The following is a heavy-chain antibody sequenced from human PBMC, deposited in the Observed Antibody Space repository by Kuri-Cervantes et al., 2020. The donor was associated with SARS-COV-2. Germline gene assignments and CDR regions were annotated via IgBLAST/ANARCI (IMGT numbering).Heavy chain of an antibody. D-gene: IGHD5-24*01. Sequence: SQTLSLTCAVSGYSISSGYYWGWIRQPPGKGLEWIGSIYHSGSTYYNPSLKSRVTISVDTPKNQFSPKLSSVTAADTAVYYCARQVGYNYYHDAFDIWGQGTMVTVSS. V-gene: IGHV4-38-2*01. J-gene: IGHJ3*02. CDR2: IYHSGST. CDR3: ARQVGYNYYHDAFDI. CDR1: GYSISSGYY.